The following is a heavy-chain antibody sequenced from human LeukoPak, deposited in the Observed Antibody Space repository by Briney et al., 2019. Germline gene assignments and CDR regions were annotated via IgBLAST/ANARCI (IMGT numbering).Heavy chain of an antibody. CDR1: GGSISSYY. CDR2: IYYSGST. D-gene: IGHD2-21*02. CDR3: ALAYCGGDCYSMSGYFDY. V-gene: IGHV4-59*01. Sequence: PSETLSLTCTVSGGSISSYYWSWIRQPPGKGLEWIGYIYYSGSTNYNPSLKSRVTISVDTSKNQFSLKLSSVTAADTAVYYCALAYCGGDCYSMSGYFDYWGQGTLVTVSS. J-gene: IGHJ4*02.